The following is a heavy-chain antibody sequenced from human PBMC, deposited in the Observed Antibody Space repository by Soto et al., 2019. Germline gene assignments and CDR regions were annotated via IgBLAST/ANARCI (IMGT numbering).Heavy chain of an antibody. Sequence: GGSLRLSCAASGFTFSSYGMHWVRQAPGKGLEWVAVISYDGSNKYYADSVKGRFTISRDNSKNTLYLQMNSLRAEDTAVYYCANPAWYSSSWYGDYGMDVWGQGTTVTVSS. CDR1: GFTFSSYG. CDR3: ANPAWYSSSWYGDYGMDV. CDR2: ISYDGSNK. V-gene: IGHV3-30*18. D-gene: IGHD6-13*01. J-gene: IGHJ6*02.